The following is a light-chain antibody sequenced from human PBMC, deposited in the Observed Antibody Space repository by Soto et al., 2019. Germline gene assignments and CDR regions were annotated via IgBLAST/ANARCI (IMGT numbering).Light chain of an antibody. J-gene: IGKJ1*01. CDR2: TSS. CDR3: QQSHSTPPT. CDR1: QSIGRN. Sequence: DIQMTQSPASLSASVGDRVTVTCRASQSIGRNLNWYQQKPGKAPKLLIYTSSNLQSGVPSRFSGSGSGTDFILTIRSLQPEDLASYYCQQSHSTPPTFGQGTKVDI. V-gene: IGKV1-39*01.